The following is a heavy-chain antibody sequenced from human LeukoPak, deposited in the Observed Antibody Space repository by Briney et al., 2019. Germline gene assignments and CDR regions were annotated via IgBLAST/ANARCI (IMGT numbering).Heavy chain of an antibody. CDR1: GGSISSYY. Sequence: SETLSLTCTDSGGSISSYYWSWIRQPPGKGLEWIGYIYYSGSTNYNPSLKSRVTISVDTSKNQFSLKLSSVTAADTAVYYCARDPAQADGDYFDYWGQGTLVTVSS. D-gene: IGHD3-16*01. V-gene: IGHV4-59*01. J-gene: IGHJ4*02. CDR3: ARDPAQADGDYFDY. CDR2: IYYSGST.